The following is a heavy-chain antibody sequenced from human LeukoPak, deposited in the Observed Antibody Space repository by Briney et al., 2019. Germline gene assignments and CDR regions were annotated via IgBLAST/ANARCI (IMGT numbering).Heavy chain of an antibody. V-gene: IGHV1-24*01. CDR3: ATESLVGLYSGYDY. J-gene: IGHJ4*02. CDR2: FDPEDGET. Sequence: ASVKVSCKVSGYTLTELSMHWVRQAPGKGLEWMGGFDPEDGETIYAQKFQGRVTMAEDTSTDTAYMELSSLRSEDTAVYYCATESLVGLYSGYDYWGQGTLVTVSS. D-gene: IGHD5-12*01. CDR1: GYTLTELS.